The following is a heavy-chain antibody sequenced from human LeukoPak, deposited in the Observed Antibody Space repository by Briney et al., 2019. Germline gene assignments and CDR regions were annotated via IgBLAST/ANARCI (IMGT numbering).Heavy chain of an antibody. V-gene: IGHV3-72*01. D-gene: IGHD3-22*01. Sequence: GGSLRLSCAASGFTFSDHYMDWGGQAPGKRWEWVGRTRNKANSYTTEYAASVKGRFTLSRDDSKHSLYLQMNSLKTEDTAVYYCARSGYYYDSSGDYWGQGTLVTVSS. CDR1: GFTFSDHY. J-gene: IGHJ4*02. CDR3: ARSGYYYDSSGDY. CDR2: TRNKANSYTT.